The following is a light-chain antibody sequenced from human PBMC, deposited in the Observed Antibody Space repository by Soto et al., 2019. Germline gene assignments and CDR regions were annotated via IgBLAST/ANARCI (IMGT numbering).Light chain of an antibody. CDR3: CSYALTSTVV. CDR2: EAS. Sequence: QSVLTQPASVSGSPGQSITISCTGTSSDFGSYNLISWYQQYPGKAPKRLIYEASKRPSGVSSRFSGSRSGNTASLTISGLQAEDEADYYCCSYALTSTVVFGGGTKLTVL. J-gene: IGLJ2*01. V-gene: IGLV2-23*01. CDR1: SSDFGSYNL.